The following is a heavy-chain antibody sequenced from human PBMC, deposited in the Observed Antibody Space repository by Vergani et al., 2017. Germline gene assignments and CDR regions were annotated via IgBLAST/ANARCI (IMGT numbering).Heavy chain of an antibody. V-gene: IGHV1-2*02. Sequence: QVQLVQSGAEVKKPGASVKVSCKASGHTFTGYYMHWVRQAPGQGLEWMGWINPNSGGTNYAQKFQGRVTMTRDTSISTAYMELSRLRSDDTAVYYCARAPYSSDYVWGSYRSWGQGTLVTVSS. CDR3: ARAPYSSDYVWGSYRS. CDR2: INPNSGGT. CDR1: GHTFTGYY. J-gene: IGHJ4*02. D-gene: IGHD3-16*02.